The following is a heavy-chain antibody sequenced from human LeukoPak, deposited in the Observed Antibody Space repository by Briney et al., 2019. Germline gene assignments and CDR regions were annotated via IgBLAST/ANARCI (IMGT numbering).Heavy chain of an antibody. CDR2: IIPIFGTA. V-gene: IGHV1-69*13. D-gene: IGHD2-2*01. Sequence: SVKVSCKASGGTFSSYAISWVRQAPGQGLEWMGGIIPIFGTANYAQKFQGRVTITADESTSIAYMELSSLRSEDTAVYYCAAVVPAVMGYFDYWGQGTLVTVSS. CDR1: GGTFSSYA. J-gene: IGHJ4*02. CDR3: AAVVPAVMGYFDY.